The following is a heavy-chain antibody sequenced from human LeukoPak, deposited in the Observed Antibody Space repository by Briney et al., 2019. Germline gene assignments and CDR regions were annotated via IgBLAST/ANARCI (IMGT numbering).Heavy chain of an antibody. V-gene: IGHV1-69*13. J-gene: IGHJ6*02. D-gene: IGHD3-10*01. CDR3: ARDVMVRGVITPRLGMDV. CDR2: IIPIFGTA. CDR1: GGTFSSYA. Sequence: GASVKVSCKASGGTFSSYAINWVRQAPGQGLEWMGGIIPIFGTANYAQKFQGRVTITADESTSTAYMELSSLRSEDTAVYYCARDVMVRGVITPRLGMDVWGQGTTVTVSS.